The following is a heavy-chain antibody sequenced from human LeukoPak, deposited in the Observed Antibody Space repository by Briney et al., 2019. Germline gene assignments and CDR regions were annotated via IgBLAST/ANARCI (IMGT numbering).Heavy chain of an antibody. Sequence: VASVKVSCKASGGTFSSYAISWVRQAPGQGLEWMGGIIPIFGTANYAQKFQGRVTITADESTSTAYMELRSLRSDDTAVYYCARDLDQYSGRYGGFGHDFWGQGTLVTVSS. D-gene: IGHD1-26*01. J-gene: IGHJ4*02. CDR2: IIPIFGTA. CDR1: GGTFSSYA. V-gene: IGHV1-69*13. CDR3: ARDLDQYSGRYGGFGHDF.